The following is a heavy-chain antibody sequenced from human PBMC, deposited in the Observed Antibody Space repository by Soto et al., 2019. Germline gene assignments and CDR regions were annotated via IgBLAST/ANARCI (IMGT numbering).Heavy chain of an antibody. Sequence: QVQLQESGPGLVWPSETLSLTCTVSGGSISTNIYYWGWIRQPPGKGLEWIGSIYYTGNTFYNPSLKSRVTLSVDTSENQSSLSLSSVTAAATAVYYCARHSHEDHGDPNWFDPWGQGTLVTVSS. CDR3: ARHSHEDHGDPNWFDP. CDR2: IYYTGNT. V-gene: IGHV4-39*01. D-gene: IGHD4-17*01. CDR1: GGSISTNIYY. J-gene: IGHJ5*02.